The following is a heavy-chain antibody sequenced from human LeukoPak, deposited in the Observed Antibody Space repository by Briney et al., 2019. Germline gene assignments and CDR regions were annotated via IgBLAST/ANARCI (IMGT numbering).Heavy chain of an antibody. CDR2: IYYNGNT. J-gene: IGHJ4*02. V-gene: IGHV4-39*07. D-gene: IGHD2-8*01. Sequence: SETLSLTCTVSGGSISSSSYYWGWIRQPPGKGLEWIGSIYYNGNTHYNPSLKSRVTISVDTSKIQFSLKLSSVTAADTAVYYCARGTLGYCSNGVCYPFDYWGQGTLVTVSS. CDR1: GGSISSSSYY. CDR3: ARGTLGYCSNGVCYPFDY.